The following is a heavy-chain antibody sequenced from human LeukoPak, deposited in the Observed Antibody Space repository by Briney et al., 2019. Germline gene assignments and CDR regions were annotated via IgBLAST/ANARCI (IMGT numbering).Heavy chain of an antibody. V-gene: IGHV1-69*05. CDR2: IIPIFGTA. Sequence: SVKVSCKASGGTFSSYAISWVRQAPGQGLEWMGRIIPIFGTANYAQKFQVRVTITTDESTSTAYMELSSLRSEDTAVYYCAIRLLDAFDIWGQGTMVTVSS. J-gene: IGHJ3*02. CDR1: GGTFSSYA. CDR3: AIRLLDAFDI.